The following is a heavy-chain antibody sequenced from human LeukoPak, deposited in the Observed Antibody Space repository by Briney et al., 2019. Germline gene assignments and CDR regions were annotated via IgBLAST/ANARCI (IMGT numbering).Heavy chain of an antibody. V-gene: IGHV3-72*01. Sequence: GGSLRLSCAASGFTFSDHYMDWVRQAPGKGLEWVGRSGNKGNSYTTEYAASVKGRFTISRDDSKNSLYLQMNGLKTEDTAVYYCARVSDYRRRAFDYWGQGAPVTVSS. CDR2: SGNKGNSYTT. CDR1: GFTFSDHY. J-gene: IGHJ4*02. D-gene: IGHD3-16*01. CDR3: ARVSDYRRRAFDY.